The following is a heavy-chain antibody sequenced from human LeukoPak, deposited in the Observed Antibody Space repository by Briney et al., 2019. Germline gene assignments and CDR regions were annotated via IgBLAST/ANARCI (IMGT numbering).Heavy chain of an antibody. V-gene: IGHV5-10-1*01. D-gene: IGHD3-22*01. CDR3: ARARDSSSSYYFDY. Sequence: GESLKISCKGSGYSFTSFWISWVRQMPGKGLGWMERIDPSDSYTNYSPSFQGHVTISADKSISTAFLQWSSLKASDTAMYYCARARDSSSSYYFDYWGQGTLVTVSS. J-gene: IGHJ4*02. CDR2: IDPSDSYT. CDR1: GYSFTSFW.